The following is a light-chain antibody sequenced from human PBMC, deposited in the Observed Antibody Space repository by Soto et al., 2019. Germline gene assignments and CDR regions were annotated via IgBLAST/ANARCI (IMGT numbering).Light chain of an antibody. Sequence: QSVLTQPPSASGSPGQSVTISCTGTSSDVGGYNYVSWYQQHPGKAPKLMIYEVSKRPSGVPDRFSASKSGNTASLTVSGLQAEDEADYYCSSYGGSRYDFGTGTKVTVL. CDR1: SSDVGGYNY. V-gene: IGLV2-8*01. J-gene: IGLJ1*01. CDR2: EVS. CDR3: SSYGGSRYD.